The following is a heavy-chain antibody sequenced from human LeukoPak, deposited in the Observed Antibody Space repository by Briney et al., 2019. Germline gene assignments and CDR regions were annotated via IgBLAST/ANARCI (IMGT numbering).Heavy chain of an antibody. CDR3: ARVSSSSRQSSYYYYYYMDV. CDR1: GGTFSSYA. V-gene: IGHV1-2*02. CDR2: INPNSGGT. D-gene: IGHD6-6*01. J-gene: IGHJ6*03. Sequence: ASVKVSCKASGGTFSSYAISWVRQAPGQGLEWMGWINPNSGGTNYAQKFQGRVTMTRDTSISTAYMELSRLRSDDTAVYYCARVSSSSRQSSYYYYYYMDVWGKGTTVTVSS.